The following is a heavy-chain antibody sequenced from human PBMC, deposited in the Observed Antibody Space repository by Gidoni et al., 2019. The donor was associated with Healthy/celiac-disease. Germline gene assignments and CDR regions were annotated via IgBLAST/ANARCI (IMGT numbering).Heavy chain of an antibody. CDR1: GFTFGDYA. D-gene: IGHD4-17*01. J-gene: IGHJ4*02. CDR3: TRYGGNPY. CDR2: IRSKAYGGTT. V-gene: IGHV3-49*05. Sequence: VQLVESGGVLVKPGRSLKLSCTASGFTFGDYAMSWFRQVPGKGLEWVGFIRSKAYGGTTDYAASVKGRFTISRDDSKSIAYLQMNSLKTEDTAVYYCTRYGGNPYWGQGTLVTVSS.